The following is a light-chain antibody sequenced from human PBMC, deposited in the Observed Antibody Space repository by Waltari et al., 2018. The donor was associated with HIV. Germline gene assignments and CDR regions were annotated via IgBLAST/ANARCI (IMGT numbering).Light chain of an antibody. CDR2: DDE. V-gene: IGLV1-51*01. Sequence: QSVLTQPPSVSAAPGETVIISCFGSSPNIGNNYVCWYQQLPGPAPKLFIYDDELRQSGSPDGFSGSRSGTSDTLGITGLQTGYEADYYCGTWDTTLSAVVFGGGTKLTVL. CDR1: SPNIGNNY. J-gene: IGLJ2*01. CDR3: GTWDTTLSAVV.